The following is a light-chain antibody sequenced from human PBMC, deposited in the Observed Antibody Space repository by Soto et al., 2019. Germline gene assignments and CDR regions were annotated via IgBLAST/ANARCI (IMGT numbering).Light chain of an antibody. V-gene: IGKV1-39*01. Sequence: DIQMTQSPSSLSASVRDRVTITCRASQSISNYLNWYQQKPGKAPNLLIYDASSLQSGVPSRFSGSGSGTDFTLTISSLQPEDFATYYCQQSYSTPPRTFGKGTKVDIK. CDR3: QQSYSTPPRT. CDR2: DAS. CDR1: QSISNY. J-gene: IGKJ2*01.